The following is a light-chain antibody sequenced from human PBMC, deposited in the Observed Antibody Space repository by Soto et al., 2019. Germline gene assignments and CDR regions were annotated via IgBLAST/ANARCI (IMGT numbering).Light chain of an antibody. CDR3: QQYNGWPQT. V-gene: IGKV3-20*01. J-gene: IGKJ1*01. Sequence: EIVLTQSPGTLSLSPGERATLSCRASQSVSSSYLAWYQQKPGQAPRLLIYGASSRATGIPDRFSGSGSGTDFTLTISSLQSEDFAIYYCQQYNGWPQTFGQGTRVEIK. CDR1: QSVSSSY. CDR2: GAS.